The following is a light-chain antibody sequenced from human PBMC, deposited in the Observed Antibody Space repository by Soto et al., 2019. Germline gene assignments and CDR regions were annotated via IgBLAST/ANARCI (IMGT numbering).Light chain of an antibody. V-gene: IGLV3-21*02. Sequence: SYELTQPPSVSVAPGRTARIMCGGNNIESKSVHWYQQKAGQAPVLVVYADDDRPSGIPERFSGSNSGNTATLTITRVEAGDEADYFCQVWDSSRDLHVFGSGTKLTVL. CDR3: QVWDSSRDLHV. J-gene: IGLJ1*01. CDR1: NIESKS. CDR2: ADD.